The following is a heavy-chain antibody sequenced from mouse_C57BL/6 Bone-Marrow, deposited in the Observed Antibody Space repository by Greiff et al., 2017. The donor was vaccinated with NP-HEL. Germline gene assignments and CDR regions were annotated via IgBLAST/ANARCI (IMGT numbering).Heavy chain of an antibody. J-gene: IGHJ3*01. CDR2: ILPGSGST. CDR3: ARRGTTQGY. Sequence: QVTLKVSGAELMKPGASVKLSCKATGYTFTGYWIEWVKQRPGHGLEWIGEILPGSGSTNYNEKFKGKATFTADTSSNTAYMQLSSLTTEDSAIYYCARRGTTQGYWGQGTLVTVSA. V-gene: IGHV1-9*01. D-gene: IGHD1-1*01. CDR1: GYTFTGYW.